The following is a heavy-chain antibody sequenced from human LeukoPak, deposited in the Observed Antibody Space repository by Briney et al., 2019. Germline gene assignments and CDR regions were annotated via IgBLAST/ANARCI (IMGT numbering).Heavy chain of an antibody. CDR1: GGSISSTTYY. D-gene: IGHD3-16*01. V-gene: IGHV4-39*01. Sequence: KPSETLSLTCTVSGGSISSTTYYWGWIRRPPGKGLEWIGSIYYSGSTYYNPSLKSRTTVSVDTSKNQFSLNLSSVTAADTAVYYCVRGSTLRHYQYWGQGTLVTVSS. CDR3: VRGSTLRHYQY. CDR2: IYYSGST. J-gene: IGHJ4*02.